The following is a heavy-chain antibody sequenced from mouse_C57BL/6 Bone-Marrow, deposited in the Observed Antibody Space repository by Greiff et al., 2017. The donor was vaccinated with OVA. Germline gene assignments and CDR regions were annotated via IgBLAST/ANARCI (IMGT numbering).Heavy chain of an antibody. D-gene: IGHD1-1*01. CDR2: ISNGGGST. CDR1: GFTFSDYY. V-gene: IGHV5-12*01. Sequence: EVQGVESGGGLVQPGGSLKLSCAASGFTFSDYYMYWVRQTPEKRLEWVAYISNGGGSTYYPDTVKGRFTISRDNAKNTLYLQMSRLKSEDTAMYYCARSYYGSSYFDYWGQGTTLTVSS. J-gene: IGHJ2*01. CDR3: ARSYYGSSYFDY.